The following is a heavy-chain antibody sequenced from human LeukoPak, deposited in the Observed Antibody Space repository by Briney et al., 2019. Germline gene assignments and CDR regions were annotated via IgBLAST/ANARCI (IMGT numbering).Heavy chain of an antibody. CDR1: GYTLTGYY. CDR2: INPNSGGT. V-gene: IGHV1-2*02. J-gene: IGHJ4*02. CDR3: AREGGIYCSGGSYYIDY. Sequence: GASVKVSCKASGYTLTGYYMHWVRQAPGQGLEWMGWINPNSGGTNYARKFQGRVTMTRDTSISTAYMELSRLRSDDTAVYYCAREGGIYCSGGSYYIDYWGQGTLVTVSS. D-gene: IGHD2-15*01.